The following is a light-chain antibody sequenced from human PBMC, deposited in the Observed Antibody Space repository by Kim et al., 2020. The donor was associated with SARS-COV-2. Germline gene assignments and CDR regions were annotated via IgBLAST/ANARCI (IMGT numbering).Light chain of an antibody. CDR3: QQRYSSPLT. Sequence: DIQMTQSPSSLSTYVGDRVTITCRASQNITNYLNWYQQKPGRAPNVLIYGASTLQSGVPSRFSGSGSGTDFTLTIRSLQPEDFATYYCQQRYSSPLTFGQGTKVEIK. V-gene: IGKV1-39*01. CDR1: QNITNY. CDR2: GAS. J-gene: IGKJ1*01.